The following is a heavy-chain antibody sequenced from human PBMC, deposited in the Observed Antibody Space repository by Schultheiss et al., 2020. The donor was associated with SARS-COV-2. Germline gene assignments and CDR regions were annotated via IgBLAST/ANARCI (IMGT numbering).Heavy chain of an antibody. Sequence: SETLSLTCTVSGGSISSSSYYWGWIRQPPGKGLEWIGSIYYSGSTNYNPSLKSRVTISVDTSKNQFSLKLSSVTAADTAVYYCARASNPIYGFYYMDVWGKGTTVTVSS. V-gene: IGHV4-39*07. J-gene: IGHJ6*03. D-gene: IGHD3-10*01. CDR2: IYYSGST. CDR1: GGSISSSSYY. CDR3: ARASNPIYGFYYMDV.